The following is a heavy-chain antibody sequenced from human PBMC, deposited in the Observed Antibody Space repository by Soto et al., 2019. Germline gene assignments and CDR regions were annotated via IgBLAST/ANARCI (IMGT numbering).Heavy chain of an antibody. J-gene: IGHJ4*02. CDR2: IYYSGST. Sequence: QVQLQESGPGLVKPSETLSLTCTVSGGSVSSGSYYWSWIRQPPGKGLEWIGYIYYSGSTNYNPSLKSRVTISVDTSKNQFSLKLSSGTAADTAVYYCARGRGGEFDYWGQGTLVTVSS. V-gene: IGHV4-61*01. D-gene: IGHD3-16*01. CDR1: GGSVSSGSYY. CDR3: ARGRGGEFDY.